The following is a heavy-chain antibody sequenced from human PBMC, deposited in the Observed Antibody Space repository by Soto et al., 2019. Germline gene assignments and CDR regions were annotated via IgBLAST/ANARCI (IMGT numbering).Heavy chain of an antibody. CDR3: ARTSVDGDYYYYMDV. Sequence: PSETLSLTCTVSGGSISSSSYYWGWIRQPPGKGLEWIGSIYYSGSTYYNPSLKSRVTISVDTSKNQFSLKLSSVTAADTAVYYCARTSVDGDYYYYMDVWGKGTTVTVSS. V-gene: IGHV4-39*01. D-gene: IGHD2-15*01. CDR1: GGSISSSSYY. CDR2: IYYSGST. J-gene: IGHJ6*03.